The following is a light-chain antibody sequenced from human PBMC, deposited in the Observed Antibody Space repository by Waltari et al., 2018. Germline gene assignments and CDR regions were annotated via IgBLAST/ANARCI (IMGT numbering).Light chain of an antibody. CDR3: TSFTSSATWV. Sequence: QSALTQPDSVSGSPGPSITTSCSGTSTYIGAYKHVPWYHQHPGKAPKLMIYEVSNRPSGVSNRFSGSKSGNTASLTISGLQADDESHYYCTSFTSSATWVFGGGTKVTVL. CDR1: STYIGAYKH. CDR2: EVS. V-gene: IGLV2-14*01. J-gene: IGLJ3*02.